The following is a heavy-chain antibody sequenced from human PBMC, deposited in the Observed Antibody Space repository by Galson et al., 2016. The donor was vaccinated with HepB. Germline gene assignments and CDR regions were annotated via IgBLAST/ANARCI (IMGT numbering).Heavy chain of an antibody. D-gene: IGHD1-26*01. CDR2: IIISTGVR. Sequence: SLRLSCAASGLTFSSYAMSWVRQAPGKGLEWVSSIIISTGVRQYADSLRGRFTVSRDDAKDSLFLELNSLKAEDTAVYYCARGYSGTYSGFYFDYWGQGVLVTVSS. CDR3: ARGYSGTYSGFYFDY. J-gene: IGHJ4*02. V-gene: IGHV3-21*01. CDR1: GLTFSSYA.